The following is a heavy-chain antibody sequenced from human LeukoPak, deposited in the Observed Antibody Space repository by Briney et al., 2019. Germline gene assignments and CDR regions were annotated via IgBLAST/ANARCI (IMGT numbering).Heavy chain of an antibody. J-gene: IGHJ4*02. V-gene: IGHV3-23*01. CDR3: AEGSDCGVTFCGPDY. CDR2: ISVGDST. CDR1: GFTFSNYA. Sequence: GGSLRLSCAASGFTFSNYAMNWVRQAPGKGLEWVSSISVGDSTEHPGPVQGRFTISRDNSKNTLFLQMNSLRVADTAVYYCAEGSDCGVTFCGPDYWGQGTLVTVSS. D-gene: IGHD2-21*01.